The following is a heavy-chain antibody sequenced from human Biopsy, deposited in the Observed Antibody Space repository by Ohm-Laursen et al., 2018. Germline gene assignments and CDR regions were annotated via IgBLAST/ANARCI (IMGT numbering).Heavy chain of an antibody. CDR2: IYKTGGT. CDR1: GGFISTYY. D-gene: IGHD3-22*01. J-gene: IGHJ3*02. Sequence: TLSLTCPVSGGFISTYYWNWIRQPPGKALEWIGRIYKTGGTNYNPSLQSRVTMSVDTSKNQFSLKMSSVTAADTAVYYCARDLPYYENSGYGAFDMWGQGTMVTVSS. V-gene: IGHV4-4*07. CDR3: ARDLPYYENSGYGAFDM.